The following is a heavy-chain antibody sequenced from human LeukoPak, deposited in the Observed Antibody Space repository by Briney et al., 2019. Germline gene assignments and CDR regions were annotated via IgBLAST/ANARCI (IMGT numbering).Heavy chain of an antibody. D-gene: IGHD6-6*01. CDR1: GDSVSINTAA. J-gene: IGHJ5*02. Sequence: SQTLSLTCAISGDSVSINTAAWNWIRQSPSRGLEWLGRTYYRSKWCNDYAVSMKGRITINPETTKNQLSLQLNSVTHEDAAVYYCARERSSSFDPWGQGTLVTVSS. CDR2: TYYRSKWCN. V-gene: IGHV6-1*01. CDR3: ARERSSSFDP.